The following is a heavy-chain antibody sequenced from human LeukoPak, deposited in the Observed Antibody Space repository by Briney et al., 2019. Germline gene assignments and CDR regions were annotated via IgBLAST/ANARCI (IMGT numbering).Heavy chain of an antibody. J-gene: IGHJ4*02. CDR3: ARHDNVGNYPLDY. CDR2: IYYSGST. CDR1: GGSISSYY. V-gene: IGHV4-59*08. D-gene: IGHD1-7*01. Sequence: SETLSLTCTVSGGSISSYYWSWIRQPPGKGLEWIGYIYYSGSTNYNPSLKSRVSISVDTSKNQFSLKLTSVTAADTAVYYCARHDNVGNYPLDYWGQGTLVTASS.